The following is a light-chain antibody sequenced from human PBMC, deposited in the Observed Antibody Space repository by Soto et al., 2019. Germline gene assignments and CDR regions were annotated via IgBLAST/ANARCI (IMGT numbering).Light chain of an antibody. J-gene: IGKJ4*01. Sequence: IHMTHAPSSLSASVGDIVTFTFRASQDIGHSLAWYQQKPGKPIQLLIYGASTLHSGVPSRFSGSGSGTDFTLTISSLQPEDVATYYCQKYDSAPLTFGGGTKVDIK. V-gene: IGKV1-27*01. CDR2: GAS. CDR1: QDIGHS. CDR3: QKYDSAPLT.